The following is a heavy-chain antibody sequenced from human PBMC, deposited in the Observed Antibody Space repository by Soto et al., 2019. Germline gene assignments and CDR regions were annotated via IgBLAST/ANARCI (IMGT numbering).Heavy chain of an antibody. CDR1: GGSISSGDYY. V-gene: IGHV4-30-4*01. Sequence: SETLSLTCTVSGGSISSGDYYWSWIRQPPGKGLEWIGYIYYSGSTYYNPSLKSRVTISVDTSKNQFSLKLSSVTAADTAVYYCATDNDSSVVDVWAQATTVIVS. J-gene: IGHJ6*02. D-gene: IGHD3-22*01. CDR2: IYYSGST. CDR3: ATDNDSSVVDV.